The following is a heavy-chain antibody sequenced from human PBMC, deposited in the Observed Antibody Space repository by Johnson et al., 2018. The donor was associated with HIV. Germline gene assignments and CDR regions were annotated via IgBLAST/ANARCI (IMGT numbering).Heavy chain of an antibody. CDR3: TICITMIVVVTTDAFDI. D-gene: IGHD3-22*01. Sequence: QVQLVESGGGVVQPGRSLRLSCAASGFTFSSYTMHWVRQAPGKGLEWVAVISYDGDNKYYADSVKGRFTISRDNSKNTLYLQMNSLKTEDTAVYYCTICITMIVVVTTDAFDIWGQGTMVTVSS. CDR1: GFTFSSYT. J-gene: IGHJ3*02. CDR2: ISYDGDNK. V-gene: IGHV3-30-3*01.